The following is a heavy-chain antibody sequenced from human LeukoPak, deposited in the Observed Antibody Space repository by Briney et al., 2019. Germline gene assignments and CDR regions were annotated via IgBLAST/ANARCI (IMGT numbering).Heavy chain of an antibody. V-gene: IGHV4-59*08. J-gene: IGHJ5*02. Sequence: SETLSLTCTVSGGSISSYYWSWIRQPPGKGLEWIGYIYYSGSTNYNPSLKSRVTISVDTSKNQFSLKLSSVTAADTAVYYCARRGGIWAYGDYGDNWFDPWGQGTLVTVSS. CDR2: IYYSGST. D-gene: IGHD4-17*01. CDR1: GGSISSYY. CDR3: ARRGGIWAYGDYGDNWFDP.